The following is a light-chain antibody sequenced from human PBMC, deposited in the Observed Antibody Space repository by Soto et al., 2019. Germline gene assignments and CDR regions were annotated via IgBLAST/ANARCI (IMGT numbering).Light chain of an antibody. CDR2: GAS. Sequence: EVVVTQSPATLSVSPGERVTLSCRASQSVSTNLAWYQQKPGQAPRHLISGASTRATDIPARFSGSGSGREFTLTISGLQSEDLAGYYCQQYNNWPLTFGGGTKVEIK. J-gene: IGKJ4*01. CDR1: QSVSTN. CDR3: QQYNNWPLT. V-gene: IGKV3-15*01.